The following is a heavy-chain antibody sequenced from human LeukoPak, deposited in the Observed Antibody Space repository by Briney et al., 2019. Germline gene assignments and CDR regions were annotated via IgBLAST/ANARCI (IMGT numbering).Heavy chain of an antibody. J-gene: IGHJ3*01. Sequence: HPGTSLRLSCKPSGVIFSNYAMHWVRQAPGKGLDWVAMIWHDGATKFYADSVKGRFTISRDNSKDTLYLQMDSLRAEDTAVFYCARELLGEGPDAFDVWGQGTIVTVSS. CDR1: GVIFSNYA. CDR3: ARELLGEGPDAFDV. V-gene: IGHV3-33*01. D-gene: IGHD3-16*01. CDR2: IWHDGATK.